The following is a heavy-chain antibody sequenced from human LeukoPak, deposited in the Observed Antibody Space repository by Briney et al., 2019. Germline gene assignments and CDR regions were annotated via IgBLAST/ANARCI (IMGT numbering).Heavy chain of an antibody. CDR1: GFTFDDYA. CDR2: ISWNSGSI. Sequence: GGSLRLSCAASGFTFDDYAMHWVRQAPGQGLEWVSGISWNSGSIGYVDSVKGRFTISRDNAKNSLYLQMNSLRAEDTAVYYCAKDWSLLSSYCSGWYDYWGQGTLVTVSS. CDR3: AKDWSLLSSYCSGWYDY. D-gene: IGHD6-19*01. J-gene: IGHJ4*02. V-gene: IGHV3-9*01.